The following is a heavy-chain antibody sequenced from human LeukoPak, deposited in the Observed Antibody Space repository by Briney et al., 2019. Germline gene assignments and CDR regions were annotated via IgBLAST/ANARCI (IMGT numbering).Heavy chain of an antibody. D-gene: IGHD6-13*01. J-gene: IGHJ3*02. V-gene: IGHV3-33*03. CDR3: ATRVTADSYEAFDI. Sequence: GVSLRLSCAVSGFIFSDYGFHWVRQAPGKGLKWVAVTRFDGSIKQYADSVKGRFTISRDNDKNSLFLQMNSLRAEDTALYYCATRVTADSYEAFDIWGQGTMVTVSS. CDR2: TRFDGSIK. CDR1: GFIFSDYG.